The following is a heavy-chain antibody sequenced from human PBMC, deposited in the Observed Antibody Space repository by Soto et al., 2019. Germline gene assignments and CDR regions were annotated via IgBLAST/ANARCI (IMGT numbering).Heavy chain of an antibody. CDR3: ARRWGFTFDY. J-gene: IGHJ4*02. Sequence: PSETLSLTCTVSVGSISSGGYYWSWIRQHPGKGLEWIGYIYYSGSTYYNPSLKSRVTISVDTSKNQFSLKLSSVTAADTAVYYCARRWGFTFDYWGQGTLVTVSS. V-gene: IGHV4-31*03. CDR1: VGSISSGGYY. CDR2: IYYSGST. D-gene: IGHD1-26*01.